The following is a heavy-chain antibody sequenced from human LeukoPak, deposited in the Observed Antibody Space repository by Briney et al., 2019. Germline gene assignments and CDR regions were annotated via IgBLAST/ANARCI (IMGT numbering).Heavy chain of an antibody. J-gene: IGHJ4*02. D-gene: IGHD6-13*01. CDR3: ARDMEASSPALGY. Sequence: PGGSLRLSCAASGFTFSSYGMHWVRQAPGKGLEWVAVIWYDGSNKYYADSVKGRFTISRDNSKNTLYLQMNSLRAEDTAVYYCARDMEASSPALGYWGQGTLVTVSS. CDR1: GFTFSSYG. V-gene: IGHV3-33*01. CDR2: IWYDGSNK.